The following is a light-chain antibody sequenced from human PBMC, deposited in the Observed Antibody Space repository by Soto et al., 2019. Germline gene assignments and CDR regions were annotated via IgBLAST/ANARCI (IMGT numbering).Light chain of an antibody. J-gene: IGLJ2*01. CDR2: EVS. CDR3: SSYAGSNNLGV. V-gene: IGLV2-8*01. Sequence: QSALTQPPSASGSPGQSVTISCTGTSSDVGGYNYVSWYQQHPGKAPKLMIYEVSKRPSGVPDRVSGSKSGNTASLTVSGLQAEDEADYYCSSYAGSNNLGVFGGGTKVTVL. CDR1: SSDVGGYNY.